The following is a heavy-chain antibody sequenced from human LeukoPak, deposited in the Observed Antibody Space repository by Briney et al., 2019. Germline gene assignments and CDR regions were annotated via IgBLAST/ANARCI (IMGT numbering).Heavy chain of an antibody. Sequence: GESLKISCKASGYNFNYQWIGWVRQRSGKGLEWMGITFGGGSDTKYSPAFQGLVTMSADKSISTAYLQWSSLKTSDTAIYYCAIQFHPAETTGGFFDLWGHGTLVTVSS. D-gene: IGHD4-17*01. CDR2: TFGGGSDT. CDR3: AIQFHPAETTGGFFDL. J-gene: IGHJ2*01. CDR1: GYNFNYQW. V-gene: IGHV5-51*01.